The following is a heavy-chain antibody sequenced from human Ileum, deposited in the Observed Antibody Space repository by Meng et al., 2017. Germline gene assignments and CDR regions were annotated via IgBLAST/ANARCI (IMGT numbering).Heavy chain of an antibody. Sequence: GESLKISCAASGFTFSDFAMGWVRLAPGKGLEWAALITANGGSTYHAESLKGRFTISRDNVKNTLDLQMDSLRAEDTALYYCAKADWIVVPWFDPWGQGSLVTVSS. J-gene: IGHJ5*02. CDR1: GFTFSDFA. D-gene: IGHD3-22*01. V-gene: IGHV3-23*01. CDR3: AKADWIVVPWFDP. CDR2: ITANGGST.